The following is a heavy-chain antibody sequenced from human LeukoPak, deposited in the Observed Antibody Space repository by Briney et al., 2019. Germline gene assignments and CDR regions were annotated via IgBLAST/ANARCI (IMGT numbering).Heavy chain of an antibody. Sequence: GGSLRLSCAASGFTFSSYGISWVRQAPGQGLEWMGWISAYNGNTNYAQKLQGRVTMTTDTSTSTAYMELRSLRSDDTAVYYCARDFGVGVWGSYRPVVWGQGTLVTVSS. J-gene: IGHJ4*02. V-gene: IGHV1-18*01. CDR2: ISAYNGNT. CDR3: ARDFGVGVWGSYRPVV. D-gene: IGHD3-16*02. CDR1: GFTFSSYG.